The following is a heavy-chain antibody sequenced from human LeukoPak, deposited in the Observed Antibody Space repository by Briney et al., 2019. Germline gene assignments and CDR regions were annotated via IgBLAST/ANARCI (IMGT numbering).Heavy chain of an antibody. CDR1: GFTFSSYA. V-gene: IGHV3-30*04. CDR3: AGRGFGSYFDY. CDR2: ISYDGSNK. Sequence: GRSLRLSCAASGFTFSSYAMHWVRQAPGKGLEWVAVISYDGSNKYYADSVKGRFTISRDNSKNTLYLQMNSLRAEDTAVYYCAGRGFGSYFDYWGQGTLVTVSS. D-gene: IGHD3-3*01. J-gene: IGHJ4*02.